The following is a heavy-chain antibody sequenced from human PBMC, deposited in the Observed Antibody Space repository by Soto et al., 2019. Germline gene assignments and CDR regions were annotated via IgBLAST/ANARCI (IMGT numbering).Heavy chain of an antibody. V-gene: IGHV1-69*01. J-gene: IGHJ6*02. Sequence: QVQLVQSGAEVKKPGSSVKVSCKASGGTFSSYAISWVRQAPGQGLEWMGGIIPIFGTANYAQKFQGRVTITADEPTSTAYMELSSLRSEDTAVYYCARAENGEAGTYYYYYGMDVWGQGTTVTVSS. D-gene: IGHD6-19*01. CDR2: IIPIFGTA. CDR1: GGTFSSYA. CDR3: ARAENGEAGTYYYYYGMDV.